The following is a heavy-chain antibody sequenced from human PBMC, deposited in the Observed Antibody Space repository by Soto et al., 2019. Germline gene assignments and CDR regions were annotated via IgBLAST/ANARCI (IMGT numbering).Heavy chain of an antibody. CDR3: AKEKYYYDSSGYRDY. D-gene: IGHD3-22*01. CDR1: GFTFSSYA. J-gene: IGHJ4*02. V-gene: IGHV3-23*01. CDR2: ISGSGGST. Sequence: GGSLRLSCAASGFTFSSYAMSWVRQAPGKGLEWVSAISGSGGSTYYADSVKGRFTISRDNSKNTLYLQMNSLRAEDAAVYYCAKEKYYYDSSGYRDYWGQGTLVTVSS.